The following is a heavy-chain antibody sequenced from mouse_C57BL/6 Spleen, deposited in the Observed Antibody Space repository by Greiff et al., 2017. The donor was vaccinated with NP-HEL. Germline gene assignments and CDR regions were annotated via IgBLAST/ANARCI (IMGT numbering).Heavy chain of an antibody. V-gene: IGHV14-2*01. D-gene: IGHD1-1*01. J-gene: IGHJ2*01. CDR1: GFNIKDYY. CDR3: ARLDGSSSDY. Sequence: EVQLQQSGAELVKPGASVKLSCTASGFNIKDYYMHWVKQRTEQGLEWIGRIDPEDGETKYAPNFQGKATITADTSSNTAYLQLSSLTSEDTAVYYCARLDGSSSDYWGQGTTLTVSS. CDR2: IDPEDGET.